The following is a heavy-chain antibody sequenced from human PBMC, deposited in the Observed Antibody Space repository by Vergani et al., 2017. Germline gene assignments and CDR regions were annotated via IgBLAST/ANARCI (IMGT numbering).Heavy chain of an antibody. CDR3: ATPQTVTTGGMEV. D-gene: IGHD4-17*01. Sequence: EVQLVQSGAEVKKPGATMKISCKVSGYTFTDHYMHWVKQAPGKGLEWMGLVDPEDGETIYAEKFKGIVTIAADTSTDTVHLEFSSLRSEDTAVYYCATPQTVTTGGMEVWGQGTTVIVSS. V-gene: IGHV1-69-2*01. CDR2: VDPEDGET. J-gene: IGHJ6*02. CDR1: GYTFTDHY.